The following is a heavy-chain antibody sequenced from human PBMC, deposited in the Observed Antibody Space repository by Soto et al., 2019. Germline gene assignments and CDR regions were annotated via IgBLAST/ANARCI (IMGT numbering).Heavy chain of an antibody. D-gene: IGHD1-26*01. CDR2: IRGSGGST. CDR1: GFTFSSYA. V-gene: IGHV3-23*01. Sequence: EVQLLESGGGLVQPGGSLRLSCAASGFTFSSYAMRWVRQAPGKGLERVSAIRGSGGSTYYADSVKGRCTVSSDTSKNPLYLQMNSLRAEDTAVYYCARRGSGSYYDYWGQGTLVTVSS. J-gene: IGHJ4*02. CDR3: ARRGSGSYYDY.